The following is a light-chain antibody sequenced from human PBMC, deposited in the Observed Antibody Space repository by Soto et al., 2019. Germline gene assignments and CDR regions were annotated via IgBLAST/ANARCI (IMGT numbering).Light chain of an antibody. Sequence: EMAMKQSPATLSVSPWALGILSCRASHNVYNNLAWYQQQPGQAPRLLIFDASTRATGIPARFSGSGAGTEFTLTIRGLQSEDLAIYYCQKYNKWPLITFGNGKRLEIK. CDR1: HNVYNN. V-gene: IGKV3-15*01. J-gene: IGKJ5*01. CDR2: DAS. CDR3: QKYNKWPLIT.